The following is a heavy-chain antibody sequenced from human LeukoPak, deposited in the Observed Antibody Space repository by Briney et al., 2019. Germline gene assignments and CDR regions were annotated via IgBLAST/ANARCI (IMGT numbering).Heavy chain of an antibody. CDR2: IYYSGST. CDR1: GGSISSGGYY. CDR3: ARDRYYDSSGRIFDY. J-gene: IGHJ4*02. V-gene: IGHV4-31*03. Sequence: PSETLSLTCTVSGGSISSGGYYWSWIRQHPGKGLEWIGYIYYSGSTYYNPSLKSRVTISVDTSKNQFSLKLSSVTAADTAVYYCARDRYYDSSGRIFDYWGQGTLVTVSS. D-gene: IGHD3-22*01.